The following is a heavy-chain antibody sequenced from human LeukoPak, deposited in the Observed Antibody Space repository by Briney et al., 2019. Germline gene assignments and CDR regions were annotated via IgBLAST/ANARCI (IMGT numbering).Heavy chain of an antibody. J-gene: IGHJ4*02. V-gene: IGHV1-2*02. Sequence: GASVKVSCKASRYTFTGYYMHWVRQAPGQGLEWMGWIDPNSGGTNYAQKFQGRVTMTRDTSISTTYMVLNRLRSDDPALYYCAREYYYTSGSYYNRIDYWGQGTLVTVSS. CDR2: IDPNSGGT. D-gene: IGHD3-10*01. CDR1: RYTFTGYY. CDR3: AREYYYTSGSYYNRIDY.